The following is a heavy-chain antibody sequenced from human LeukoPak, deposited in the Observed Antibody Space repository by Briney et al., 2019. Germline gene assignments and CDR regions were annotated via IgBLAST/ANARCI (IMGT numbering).Heavy chain of an antibody. J-gene: IGHJ5*02. CDR2: ITGTHYTT. CDR1: GLTFSTFA. D-gene: IGHD4-17*01. V-gene: IGHV3-23*01. CDR3: TKDPNGDYVGAFDP. Sequence: PGGSLRLSCAASGLTFSTFAMTWVRQAPGKGLEWVSSITGTHYTTYYTDSVKGRFTISRDNSKNTLYLQMNSLRADDTAIYYCTKDPNGDYVGAFDPWGQGILVTVSS.